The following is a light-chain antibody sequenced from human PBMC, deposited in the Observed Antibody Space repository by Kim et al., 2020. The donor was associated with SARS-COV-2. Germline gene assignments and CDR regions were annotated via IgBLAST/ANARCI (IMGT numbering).Light chain of an antibody. CDR3: SSYGGSNNLI. Sequence: GQSVTISCTGTSSDVGGYNYVSWYQQHPGKAPKLMIYEVSKRPSGVPDRFSGAKSGNTASLTVSGLQAEDEADYYCSSYGGSNNLIFGGGTQLTVL. V-gene: IGLV2-8*01. CDR2: EVS. J-gene: IGLJ2*01. CDR1: SSDVGGYNY.